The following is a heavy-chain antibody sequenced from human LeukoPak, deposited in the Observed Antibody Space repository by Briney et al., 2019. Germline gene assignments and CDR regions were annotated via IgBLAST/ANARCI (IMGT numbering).Heavy chain of an antibody. D-gene: IGHD3-22*01. V-gene: IGHV4-59*01. Sequence: SETLSLTCTVSGGSISSYYWSWIRQPPGKGLEWIGYIYYSGSTNYNPSLKSRVTISVDTSKNQLSLKLSSVTAADTAVYYCARGPHYYDSSGPPHYYYYMDVWGKGTTVTVSS. CDR2: IYYSGST. J-gene: IGHJ6*03. CDR1: GGSISSYY. CDR3: ARGPHYYDSSGPPHYYYYMDV.